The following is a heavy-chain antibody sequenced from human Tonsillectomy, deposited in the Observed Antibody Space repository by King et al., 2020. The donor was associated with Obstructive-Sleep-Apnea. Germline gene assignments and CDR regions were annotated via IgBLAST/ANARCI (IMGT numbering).Heavy chain of an antibody. J-gene: IGHJ2*01. Sequence: VQLQQWGAGLLKPSETLSLTCAVYGGSFSGYYWSWIRQPPGKGLEWIGEINHSGSTNYNPSLKSRVTISVDTSKNQFSVKLSSVTAADTAVYYCARAGDGNWYFDLWGRGTLVTVSS. CDR1: GGSFSGYY. CDR3: ARAGDGNWYFDL. V-gene: IGHV4-34*01. D-gene: IGHD3-16*01. CDR2: INHSGST.